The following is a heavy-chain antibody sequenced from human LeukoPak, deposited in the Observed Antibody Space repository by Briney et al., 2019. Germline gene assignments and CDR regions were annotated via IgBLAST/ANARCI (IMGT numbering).Heavy chain of an antibody. D-gene: IGHD4-17*01. CDR3: ARDIGDYATDAFDI. Sequence: SVKVSCKASGGTFSNYAISWVRQAPGQGLEWMGRIIPILGIANYAQKFQGRVTITADKSTSTAYMELSSLRSEDTAVYYCARDIGDYATDAFDIWGQGTMVTVSS. V-gene: IGHV1-69*04. CDR1: GGTFSNYA. CDR2: IIPILGIA. J-gene: IGHJ3*02.